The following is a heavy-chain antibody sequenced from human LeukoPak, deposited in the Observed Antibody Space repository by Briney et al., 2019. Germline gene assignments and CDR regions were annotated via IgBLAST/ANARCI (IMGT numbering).Heavy chain of an antibody. CDR3: ARVTESYHDY. Sequence: GGSLRLSCAASGFTFSSYSMNWVRQAPGKGLEWVSYISSSSSTIYYADSVKGRFTSSRDIAKNSLYLQMNSLRADDTAVYYCARVTESYHDYWGQGTLVTVSS. CDR2: ISSSSSTI. D-gene: IGHD1-20*01. V-gene: IGHV3-48*04. CDR1: GFTFSSYS. J-gene: IGHJ4*03.